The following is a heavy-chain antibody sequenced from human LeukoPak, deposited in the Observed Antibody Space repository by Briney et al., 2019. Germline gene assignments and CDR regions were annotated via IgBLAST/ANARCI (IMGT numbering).Heavy chain of an antibody. CDR1: GYSIYSTFY. CDR2: IYHGGST. Sequence: SETLSLTCTVSGYSIYSTFYWGWIRQPPGKGLEWIGSIYHGGSTYYNPSLKSRVIISVDTSKNELSLKVNSVTAADTAMYYCVRDNTLSGSFFAWGQGTLVTVSS. J-gene: IGHJ4*02. CDR3: VRDNTLSGSFFA. V-gene: IGHV4-38-2*02. D-gene: IGHD1-26*01.